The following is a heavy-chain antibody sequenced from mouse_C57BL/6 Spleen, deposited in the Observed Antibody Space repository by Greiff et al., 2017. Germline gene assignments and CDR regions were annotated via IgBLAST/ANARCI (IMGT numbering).Heavy chain of an antibody. D-gene: IGHD4-1*01. J-gene: IGHJ3*01. CDR2: IDPEDGET. CDR3: GGANWEPAGFAY. CDR1: GFNIKDYY. Sequence: EVKLMESGAELVKPGASVKLSYTASGFNIKDYYMHWVKQRTEQGLEWIGRIDPEDGETKYAPKFQGKATITADTSSNTAYLQLSSLTSEDTAVYYCGGANWEPAGFAYWGQGTLVTVSA. V-gene: IGHV14-2*01.